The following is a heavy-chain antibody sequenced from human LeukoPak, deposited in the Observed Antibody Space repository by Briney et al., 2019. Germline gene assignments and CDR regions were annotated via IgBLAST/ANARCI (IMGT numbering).Heavy chain of an antibody. CDR2: INSDGSST. D-gene: IGHD5-18*01. CDR1: GFTFSSYW. CDR3: ARGNSYGPIYYYYGMDV. J-gene: IGHJ6*02. V-gene: IGHV3-74*01. Sequence: GGSLRLSCAASGFTFSSYWMHWVRQAPGKGLVWVSRINSDGSSTSYADSVKGRFTIPRDNAKNTLYLQMNSLRAEDTAVYYCARGNSYGPIYYYYGMDVWGQGTTVTVSS.